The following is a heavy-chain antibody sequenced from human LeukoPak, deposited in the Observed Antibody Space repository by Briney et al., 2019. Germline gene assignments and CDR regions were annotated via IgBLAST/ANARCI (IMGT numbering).Heavy chain of an antibody. J-gene: IGHJ6*02. V-gene: IGHV3-23*01. CDR3: ARGGDHYYYYGMDV. Sequence: GGSLRLSCAASGFTFRNYAMSWVRQAPGKGLEWVSVISDSGGSTYYADSVKGRFTISRDNSKNTLYLQMNSLRAEDTAVYYCARGGDHYYYYGMDVWGQGTTVTVSS. CDR2: ISDSGGST. CDR1: GFTFRNYA.